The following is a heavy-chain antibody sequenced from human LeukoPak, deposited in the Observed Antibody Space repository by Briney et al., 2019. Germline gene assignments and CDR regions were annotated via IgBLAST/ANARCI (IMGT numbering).Heavy chain of an antibody. Sequence: PSETLSLTCTVSGGSISSYYWSWIRQPPGKGLEWIGYIYYSGRTKYNPSLKSRVTISVDTSKNQFSLKLSSVTAADTTVYYCARSYYYDSSGYWDAFDIWGQGTMVTVSS. CDR3: ARSYYYDSSGYWDAFDI. CDR1: GGSISSYY. D-gene: IGHD3-22*01. V-gene: IGHV4-59*08. J-gene: IGHJ3*02. CDR2: IYYSGRT.